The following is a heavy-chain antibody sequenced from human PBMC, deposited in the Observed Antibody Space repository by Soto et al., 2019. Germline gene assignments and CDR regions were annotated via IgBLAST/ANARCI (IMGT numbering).Heavy chain of an antibody. CDR3: ARDFYYDSSGPFDY. D-gene: IGHD3-22*01. J-gene: IGHJ4*02. Sequence: PGGSLRLSCAASGFTFSSYARHWVRQAPGKGLGWVAVISYDGSNKYYADSVKGRFTISRDNSKNTLYLQMNSLRAEDTAVYYCARDFYYDSSGPFDYWGQGTLVTVSS. V-gene: IGHV3-30-3*01. CDR1: GFTFSSYA. CDR2: ISYDGSNK.